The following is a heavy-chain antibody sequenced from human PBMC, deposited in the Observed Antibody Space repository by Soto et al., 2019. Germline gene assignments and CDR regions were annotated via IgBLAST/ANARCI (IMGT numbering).Heavy chain of an antibody. V-gene: IGHV3-53*05. CDR2: IYSGGST. CDR1: GFTVSSNY. D-gene: IGHD3-3*01. CDR3: ARDSYYDFWSGYRALLDV. Sequence: GGSLRLSCAASGFTVSSNYMSWVRQAPGKGLEWVSVIYSGGSTYYADSVKGRFTISRDNSKNTLYLQMNSLRAEDTAVYYCARDSYYDFWSGYRALLDVWGQGTTVTVSS. J-gene: IGHJ6*02.